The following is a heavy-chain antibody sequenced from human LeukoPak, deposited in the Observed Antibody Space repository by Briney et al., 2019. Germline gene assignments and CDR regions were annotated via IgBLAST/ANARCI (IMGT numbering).Heavy chain of an antibody. CDR2: ISRSGSIT. CDR3: ARSRWELLTYYFDY. D-gene: IGHD1-26*01. J-gene: IGHJ4*02. Sequence: GGSLRLSCAASGFTFSSCELSWVRQAPTKGLEWVSYISRSGSITYYADSVKGRFTISRDSAKNSLYLQMNSLRAEDTAVYYCARSRWELLTYYFDYWGQGTLVTVSS. V-gene: IGHV3-48*03. CDR1: GFTFSSCE.